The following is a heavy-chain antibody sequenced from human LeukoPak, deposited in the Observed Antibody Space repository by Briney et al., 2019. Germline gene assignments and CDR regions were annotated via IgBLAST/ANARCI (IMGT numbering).Heavy chain of an antibody. Sequence: GGSLRLSCAASGFTFSSYIMNWVRRAPGKGLEWVSSISSSSSYIYYADSVKGRFTISRDNAKNSLYLQMNSLRAEDTAVYYCARGPSGSSWRFDYWGQGTLVTVSS. CDR2: ISSSSSYI. V-gene: IGHV3-21*01. J-gene: IGHJ4*02. CDR1: GFTFSSYI. D-gene: IGHD6-13*01. CDR3: ARGPSGSSWRFDY.